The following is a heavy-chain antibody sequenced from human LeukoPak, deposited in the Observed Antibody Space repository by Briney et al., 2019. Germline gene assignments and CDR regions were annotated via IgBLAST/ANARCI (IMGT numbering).Heavy chain of an antibody. J-gene: IGHJ4*02. CDR1: GGTFSSYA. D-gene: IGHD6-19*01. V-gene: IGHV1-69*13. CDR2: IIPIFGTA. Sequence: AASVKVSCKASGGTFSSYAISWVRQAPGQGLEWMGGIIPIFGTANYAQKFQGRVTITADESTSTAYMELSSLRSEDTAVYYCARGRLARSPYFDYWGQGTLVTVSS. CDR3: ARGRLARSPYFDY.